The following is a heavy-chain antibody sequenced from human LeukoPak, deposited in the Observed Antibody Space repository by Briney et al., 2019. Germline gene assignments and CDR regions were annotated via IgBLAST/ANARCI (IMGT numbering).Heavy chain of an antibody. J-gene: IGHJ4*02. V-gene: IGHV3-33*01. Sequence: GGSLRLSCAASGFTFSSNGMHRVRQAPGKGLEWVAFIWYDGSNKYYADPVKGRFVISRDNSKNTLYLQMNSLRAEDTALYYCARDPGGWSFDYWGQGTLVTVSS. CDR1: GFTFSSNG. CDR3: ARDPGGWSFDY. CDR2: IWYDGSNK. D-gene: IGHD1-14*01.